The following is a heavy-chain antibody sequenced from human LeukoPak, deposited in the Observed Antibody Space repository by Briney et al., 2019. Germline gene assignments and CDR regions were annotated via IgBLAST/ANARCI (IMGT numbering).Heavy chain of an antibody. J-gene: IGHJ4*02. Sequence: SETPSLTCTVSGGSVSSGNYYWSWIRQPPGKGLEWIGEINHSGSTNYNPSLKSRVTISVDTSKNQFSLKLSSVTAADTAVYYCARRQVGRIQLWPDWGQGTLVTASS. V-gene: IGHV4-39*07. D-gene: IGHD5-18*01. CDR2: INHSGST. CDR1: GGSVSSGNYY. CDR3: ARRQVGRIQLWPD.